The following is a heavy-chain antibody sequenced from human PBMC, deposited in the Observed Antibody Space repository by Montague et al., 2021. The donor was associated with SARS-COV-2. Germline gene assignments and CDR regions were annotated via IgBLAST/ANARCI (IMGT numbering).Heavy chain of an antibody. Sequence: TLSLTCTVSGGSISSGSYYWSWIRQPAGKGLEWIGRIYTCGSTNSNPSLKSRVTISVDTSKNPFSLKLSSVTAADTAVYYCAREGGITIVGVVILYYFDYWGQGTLVTVSS. V-gene: IGHV4-61*02. CDR2: IYTCGST. CDR3: AREGGITIVGVVILYYFDY. D-gene: IGHD3-3*01. CDR1: GGSISSGSYY. J-gene: IGHJ4*02.